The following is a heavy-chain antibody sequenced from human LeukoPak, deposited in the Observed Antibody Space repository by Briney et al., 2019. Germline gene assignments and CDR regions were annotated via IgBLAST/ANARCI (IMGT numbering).Heavy chain of an antibody. D-gene: IGHD3-9*01. J-gene: IGHJ3*02. Sequence: GASVKVSCKASGYTFTGYYMHWVRQAPGQGLEWMGWINPNSGGTNYAQKFQGRVTMTRDASISTAYMELSRLRSDDTAVYYCARVRTYYDILTGQRVDAFDIWDQGTMVTVS. V-gene: IGHV1-2*02. CDR1: GYTFTGYY. CDR3: ARVRTYYDILTGQRVDAFDI. CDR2: INPNSGGT.